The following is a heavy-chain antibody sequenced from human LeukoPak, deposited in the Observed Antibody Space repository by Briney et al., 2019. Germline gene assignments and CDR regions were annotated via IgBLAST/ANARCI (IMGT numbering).Heavy chain of an antibody. J-gene: IGHJ4*02. CDR3: ARIRWGSGYAQFVF. Sequence: GGSLRLSCAASGFTFSSYGMHWVRQAPGKGLDWVAFIHHDGGNKYYADSVKGRFIISRDNAKNSLYLQMNSLRAEDTAVYYLARIRWGSGYAQFVFWGEETVVSVSS. CDR1: GFTFSSYG. D-gene: IGHD3-22*01. CDR2: IHHDGGNK. V-gene: IGHV3-30*02.